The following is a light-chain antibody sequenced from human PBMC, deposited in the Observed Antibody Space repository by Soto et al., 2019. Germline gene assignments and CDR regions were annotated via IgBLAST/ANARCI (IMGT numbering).Light chain of an antibody. V-gene: IGLV3-21*01. CDR3: QVWDISSGHVV. J-gene: IGLJ7*01. CDR1: NIGSKS. Sequence: SYELTQPPSVSVAPGKTASVACGGSNIGSKSVHWYQKKSGQAPVLVMYYDSDRPSGIPERFSGSNSGNTATLTISRVEAXDXADYYCQVWDISSGHVVFGGGTQLTV. CDR2: YDS.